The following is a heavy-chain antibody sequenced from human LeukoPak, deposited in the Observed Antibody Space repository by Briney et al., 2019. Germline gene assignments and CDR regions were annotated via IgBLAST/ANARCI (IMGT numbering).Heavy chain of an antibody. CDR2: ISNDGSRK. Sequence: GRSLRLSCAPSGFTFSRHGMHWVRQAPGKGLEWVAIISNDGSRKYYAHSVEGRFTISRDNSKNTLYLQMNSLRAEDTAVYYCARDSTSYYYDSSGSTFDYWGQGTLVTVSS. D-gene: IGHD3-22*01. CDR1: GFTFSRHG. CDR3: ARDSTSYYYDSSGSTFDY. V-gene: IGHV3-30*03. J-gene: IGHJ4*02.